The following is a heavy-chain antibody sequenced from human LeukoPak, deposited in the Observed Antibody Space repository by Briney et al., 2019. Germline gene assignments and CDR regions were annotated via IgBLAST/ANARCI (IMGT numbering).Heavy chain of an antibody. CDR1: GESFNNYY. CDR2: INHSGST. J-gene: IGHJ6*02. Sequence: SETLSPTCAVYGESFNNYYWNWIRQAPGKGLEWIGEINHSGSTNYNPSLRSRVTISVDTSKNQFSLKLSSVTAADTAVYYCAGRDQNSFCGMDVWGRGTPVTVSS. V-gene: IGHV4-34*01. CDR3: AGRDQNSFCGMDV.